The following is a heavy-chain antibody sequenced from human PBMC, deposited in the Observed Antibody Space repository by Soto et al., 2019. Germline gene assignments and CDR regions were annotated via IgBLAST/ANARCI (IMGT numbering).Heavy chain of an antibody. CDR1: GGSMSSGNYY. CDR2: IPYRGTT. Sequence: QVQLQESGPGLVKPSQTLSLTCTVSGGSMSSGNYYWSWLRQPPGKGLEWIGFIPYRGTTHYSASLRSRVSIAVYTSKYQSSRELSSVTAADTAVYYWATMGTPVTGLYYFVYWGQGTLITVSS. CDR3: ATMGTPVTGLYYFVY. V-gene: IGHV4-30-4*01. D-gene: IGHD4-17*01. J-gene: IGHJ4*02.